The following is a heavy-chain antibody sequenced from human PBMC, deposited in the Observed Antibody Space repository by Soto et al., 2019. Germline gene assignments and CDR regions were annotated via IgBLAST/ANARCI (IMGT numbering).Heavy chain of an antibody. CDR2: IIPIFGTA. V-gene: IGHV1-69*01. CDR3: ARGRKTVVVPAAIRGYYYYGMDV. CDR1: GGTFSSYA. D-gene: IGHD2-2*02. J-gene: IGHJ6*02. Sequence: QVQLVQSGAEVKKPGSSVKVSCKASGGTFSSYAISWVRQAPGQGLEWMGGIIPIFGTANYAQKFQGRVTITVDESTSTAYMELSSLRSEDTAVYYCARGRKTVVVPAAIRGYYYYGMDVWGQGTTVTVSS.